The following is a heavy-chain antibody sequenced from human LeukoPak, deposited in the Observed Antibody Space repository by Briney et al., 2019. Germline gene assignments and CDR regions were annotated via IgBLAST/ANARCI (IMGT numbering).Heavy chain of an antibody. D-gene: IGHD1-26*01. CDR2: ISSSSSYI. CDR3: ARVGGTLIDY. V-gene: IGHV3-21*01. J-gene: IGHJ4*02. Sequence: GGSLRLSYAASGFTFSSYSMNWVRQAPGKGLEWVSSISSSSSYIYYADSVKGRFTISRDNAKNSLYLQMNSLRAEDTAVYYCARVGGTLIDYWGQGTLVTVSS. CDR1: GFTFSSYS.